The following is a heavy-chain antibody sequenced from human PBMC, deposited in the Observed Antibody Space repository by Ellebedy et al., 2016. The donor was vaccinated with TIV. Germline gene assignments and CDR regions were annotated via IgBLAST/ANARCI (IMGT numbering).Heavy chain of an antibody. D-gene: IGHD3-10*01. CDR2: IWYDGSNK. Sequence: GESLKISXAASGFTFSSYGMHWVRQAPGKGLEWVAVIWYDGSNKYYADSVKGRFTISRDNSKNTLYLQMNSLRAEDTAVYYCARGDGSGSDYMSLPYGMDVWGQGTTVTVSS. CDR3: ARGDGSGSDYMSLPYGMDV. CDR1: GFTFSSYG. V-gene: IGHV3-33*01. J-gene: IGHJ6*02.